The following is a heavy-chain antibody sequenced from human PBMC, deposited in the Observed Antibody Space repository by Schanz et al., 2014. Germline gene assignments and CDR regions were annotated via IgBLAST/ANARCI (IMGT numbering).Heavy chain of an antibody. J-gene: IGHJ6*02. CDR2: ISASGGST. CDR1: GFTFSSYA. V-gene: IGHV3-23*01. Sequence: EGQLLESGGGLIQPGGSLRLSCAASGFTFSSYAMSWVRQAPGKGLEWVSTISASGGSTYYADSVKGRFTISRDNSKNILNLQRNSLRAEDTAVYYCAKARRKSNCSGGRCFHYSYYGMDVWGQGTTVTVSS. D-gene: IGHD2-15*01. CDR3: AKARRKSNCSGGRCFHYSYYGMDV.